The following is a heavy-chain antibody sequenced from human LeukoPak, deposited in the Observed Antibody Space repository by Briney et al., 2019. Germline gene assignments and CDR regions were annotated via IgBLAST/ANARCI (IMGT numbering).Heavy chain of an antibody. CDR1: GDSVSRSDSY. CDR2: IYYSGRT. Sequence: SETLSLTCSVSGDSVSRSDSYWDWIRQPRGKGLEWIGTIYYSGRTYYSPSLKSRVTMSVDPSNNQFSLNLRSVTAADTAPYYCARRRYYDGSGYLEWGQGTLLSVSS. CDR3: ARRRYYDGSGYLE. V-gene: IGHV4-39*01. J-gene: IGHJ1*01. D-gene: IGHD3-22*01.